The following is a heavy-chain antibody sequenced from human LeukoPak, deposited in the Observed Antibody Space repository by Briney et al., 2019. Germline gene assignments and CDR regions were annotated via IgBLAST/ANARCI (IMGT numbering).Heavy chain of an antibody. CDR3: ARNGWYGFDY. CDR2: INHSVST. V-gene: IGHV4-34*01. D-gene: IGHD6-19*01. CDR1: GGSFSGYY. J-gene: IGHJ4*02. Sequence: PSETLSLTCAVYGGSFSGYYWSWIRQPPGKGLEWIGEINHSVSTNYNPSLKSRVTISVDTSKNQFSLKLSSVTAADTAVYYCARNGWYGFDYWGQGTLVTVSS.